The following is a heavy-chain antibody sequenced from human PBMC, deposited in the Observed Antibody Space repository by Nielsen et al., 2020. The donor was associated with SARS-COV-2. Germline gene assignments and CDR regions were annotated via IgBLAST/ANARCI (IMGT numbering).Heavy chain of an antibody. Sequence: SETLSLTCAVYGGSFSGYYWSWIRQPPGKGLEWIGEINHSGSTNYNPSLKSRVTISVDTSKNQFSLKLTSVTAADTAMYYCARETASNWLDSWGQGTLVTVSS. CDR3: ARETASNWLDS. CDR1: GGSFSGYY. J-gene: IGHJ5*01. V-gene: IGHV4-34*01. CDR2: INHSGST. D-gene: IGHD1-14*01.